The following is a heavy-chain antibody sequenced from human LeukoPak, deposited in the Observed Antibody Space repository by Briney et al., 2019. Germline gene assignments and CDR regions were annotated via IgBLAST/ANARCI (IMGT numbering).Heavy chain of an antibody. CDR3: ARVFELGMNAVDI. D-gene: IGHD7-27*01. V-gene: IGHV4-4*02. Sequence: SGTMSLTCTISGGSITNRNWWSWVRQPPGKGLEWIGEIYHTGITKYSPSLKSHVTISVDKSKNQFSLNVTSVTAADTAIYYCARVFELGMNAVDIWGQGTMVTVSS. J-gene: IGHJ3*02. CDR2: IYHTGIT. CDR1: GGSITNRNW.